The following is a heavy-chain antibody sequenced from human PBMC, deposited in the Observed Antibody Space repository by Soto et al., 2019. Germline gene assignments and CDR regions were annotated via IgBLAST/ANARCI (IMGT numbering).Heavy chain of an antibody. J-gene: IGHJ4*02. Sequence: QVQLQESGPGLVKPSQTLSLTCTVSGGSIISGGYYWSWIRQHPGKGLEWIGYIYYSGSTYYNPALMSRVAISVDTSKNQFSLKLSSVTAADTAVYYCARGSVVAATLFDYWGQGTLFIVSS. V-gene: IGHV4-31*03. CDR2: IYYSGST. D-gene: IGHD2-15*01. CDR3: ARGSVVAATLFDY. CDR1: GGSIISGGYY.